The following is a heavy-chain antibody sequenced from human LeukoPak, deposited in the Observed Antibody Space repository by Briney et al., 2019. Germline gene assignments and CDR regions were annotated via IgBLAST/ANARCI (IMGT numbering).Heavy chain of an antibody. Sequence: GESLRISCKGSGYTFSSYWISWVRQMPGKGLEWMGRIDPSDSYTNYSPSFQGHVTISADKSISTVYLQWSSLKASDIAMYYCAREVGRVRYFDYWGQGSLVTVSS. CDR2: IDPSDSYT. CDR3: AREVGRVRYFDY. V-gene: IGHV5-10-1*01. CDR1: GYTFSSYW. D-gene: IGHD2-2*01. J-gene: IGHJ4*02.